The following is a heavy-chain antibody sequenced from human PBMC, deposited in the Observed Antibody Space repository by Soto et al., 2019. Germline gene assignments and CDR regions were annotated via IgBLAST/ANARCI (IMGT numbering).Heavy chain of an antibody. CDR1: GYTFTSYA. Sequence: QVQLVQSGAEEKKPGASVKVSCKASGYTFTSYAINWVRHAPGQRLEWMGWINAGNGNTKYSQKFQGRVTITRDTSASTAYMELSSLKSEDTAVYYCARGYWWLLDDWGQGTLVTVSS. D-gene: IGHD2-8*02. V-gene: IGHV1-3*05. CDR2: INAGNGNT. J-gene: IGHJ4*02. CDR3: ARGYWWLLDD.